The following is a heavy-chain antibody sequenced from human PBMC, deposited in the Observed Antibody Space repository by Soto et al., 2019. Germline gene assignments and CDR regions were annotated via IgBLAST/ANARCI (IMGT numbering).Heavy chain of an antibody. Sequence: ASVKVSCKASGYTFTSYAMHWVRQAPGQRLEWMGWISPYSGNTHYASKVQGRLTMTTDTSTSTAYMDLGSLTSDDTAVYYCAMVDNYVTPTPQYVWGQGTKVTVSS. CDR2: ISPYSGNT. CDR3: AMVDNYVTPTPQYV. D-gene: IGHD3-16*01. J-gene: IGHJ6*02. CDR1: GYTFTSYA. V-gene: IGHV1-18*01.